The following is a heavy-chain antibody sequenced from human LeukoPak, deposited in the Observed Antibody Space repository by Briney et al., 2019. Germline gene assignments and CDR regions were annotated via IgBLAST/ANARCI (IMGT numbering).Heavy chain of an antibody. CDR2: IKQDGSEK. CDR1: GVTFSSYW. CDR3: ARGRGAY. V-gene: IGHV3-7*04. Sequence: GGSLRLSCAASGVTFSSYWMSWVRQAPGKGLEWVAKIKQDGSEKYYVDSVKGRFTISRDNAKNSLYLQMNSLRAEDTAVYYCARGRGAYWGQGTLVTVSS. J-gene: IGHJ4*02. D-gene: IGHD4/OR15-4a*01.